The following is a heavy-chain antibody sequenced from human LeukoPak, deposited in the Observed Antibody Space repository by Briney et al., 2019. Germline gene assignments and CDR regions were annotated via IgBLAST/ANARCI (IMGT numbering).Heavy chain of an antibody. Sequence: SQTLSLTCTDSGGSISSGSYYWSWIRQPAGKGLEWIGRIYTSGSTTYNPSLKSRVTISVETSKNQFSLKLSSVAAADTAVYYCALTTPNWNWFDPWGQGTLVTVSS. CDR3: ALTTPNWNWFDP. CDR2: IYTSGST. CDR1: GGSISSGSYY. D-gene: IGHD4-11*01. J-gene: IGHJ5*02. V-gene: IGHV4-61*02.